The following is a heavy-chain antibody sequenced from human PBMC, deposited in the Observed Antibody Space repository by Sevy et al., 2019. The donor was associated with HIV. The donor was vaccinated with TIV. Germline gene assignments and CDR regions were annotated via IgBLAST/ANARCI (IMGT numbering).Heavy chain of an antibody. Sequence: GGSLRLSCEASGFTVSGNYMAWVRLAPGKGLEWVSLIDSGGSTYYADSVKGRFTISRDNAKNTLYLQMNPLRAEDTAVYFCARDRYYDASGNYYYHYGMDVWGQGTTVTVSS. CDR1: GFTVSGNY. D-gene: IGHD3-22*01. J-gene: IGHJ6*02. V-gene: IGHV3-66*01. CDR3: ARDRYYDASGNYYYHYGMDV. CDR2: IDSGGST.